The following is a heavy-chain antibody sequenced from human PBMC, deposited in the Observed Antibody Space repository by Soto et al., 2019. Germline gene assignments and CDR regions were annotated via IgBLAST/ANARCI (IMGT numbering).Heavy chain of an antibody. CDR2: VYSSGTT. Sequence: QVQLQESGPGLVKPSETLSLTCSVSGGSINSYWWRWIRQPAGKGLEWIGRVYSSGTTDYNPSLNSRATLSVETSKNQFSLKLSSVTAADTAVYYCARDIGSYAYGEGYWGQGIQVTVSS. CDR3: ARDIGSYAYGEGY. J-gene: IGHJ4*02. V-gene: IGHV4-4*07. CDR1: GGSINSYW. D-gene: IGHD3-10*01.